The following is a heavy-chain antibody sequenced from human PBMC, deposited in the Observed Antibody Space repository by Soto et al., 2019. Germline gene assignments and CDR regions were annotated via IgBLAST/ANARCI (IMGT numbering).Heavy chain of an antibody. CDR1: GFTFSDYG. J-gene: IGHJ5*02. CDR2: IRSKPYGATT. CDR3: TRDEGAYCSAGRCKPGP. V-gene: IGHV3-49*04. Sequence: PGGSLRLSCTASGFTFSDYGMSWVRQAPGKGLEWIGFIRSKPYGATTEYAASVKGRFTISRDDSKNIAYLQMSSLKTEDTAVYFCTRDEGAYCSAGRCKPGPWGQGTLVTVSS. D-gene: IGHD2-15*01.